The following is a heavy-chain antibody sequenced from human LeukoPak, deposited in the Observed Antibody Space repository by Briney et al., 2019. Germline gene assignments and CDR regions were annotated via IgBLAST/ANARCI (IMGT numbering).Heavy chain of an antibody. CDR3: AKGRWGLTINNFDL. CDR1: GFIFSHYG. V-gene: IGHV3-23*01. CDR2: IRSSGDIT. Sequence: PGGSLRLSCEASGFIFSHYGMNWVRQAPGKGLEWVSGIRSSGDITYYADSVKGRFTISRDNSKNTLYLQMNSLGGEDTALYYCAKGRWGLTINNFDLWGQGTMVTVSS. J-gene: IGHJ3*01. D-gene: IGHD3/OR15-3a*01.